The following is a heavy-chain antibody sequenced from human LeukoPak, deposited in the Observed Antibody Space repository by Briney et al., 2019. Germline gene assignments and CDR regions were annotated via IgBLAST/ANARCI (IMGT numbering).Heavy chain of an antibody. CDR3: ARGLGSSGYYGV. CDR2: INPNVGST. J-gene: IGHJ4*02. V-gene: IGHV1-46*01. Sequence: ASVKASCKASGYTFTSYYIHWVRQAPGQGLEWVGIINPNVGSTSSAQKFQGRVTMTRDTSTTTVYMELSSLRSEDTAVYYCARGLGSSGYYGVWGQGTLVTVSS. CDR1: GYTFTSYY. D-gene: IGHD3-22*01.